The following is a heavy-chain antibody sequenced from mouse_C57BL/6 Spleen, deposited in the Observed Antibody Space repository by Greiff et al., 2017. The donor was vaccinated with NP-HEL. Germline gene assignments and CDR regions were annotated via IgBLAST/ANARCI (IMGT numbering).Heavy chain of an antibody. CDR2: IYPRSGNT. Sequence: QVQLQQSGAELARPGASVKLSCKASGYTFTSYGISWVKQRTGQGLGWIGEIYPRSGNTYYNEKFKGKATLTADKSSSTAYMELRSLTSEDSAVYFCARDIGDYWGQGTTLTVSS. J-gene: IGHJ2*01. V-gene: IGHV1-81*01. CDR1: GYTFTSYG. D-gene: IGHD3-1*01. CDR3: ARDIGDY.